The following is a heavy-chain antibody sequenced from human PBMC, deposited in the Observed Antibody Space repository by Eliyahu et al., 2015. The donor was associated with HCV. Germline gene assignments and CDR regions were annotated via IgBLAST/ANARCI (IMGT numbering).Heavy chain of an antibody. D-gene: IGHD4-17*01. V-gene: IGHV3-15*01. CDR2: IKSKTDGGTT. CDR3: TTALSSNDYGDYGGY. CDR1: GFTFSNAW. Sequence: EVQLVESGGGLVKPGGSLRLSCAASGFTFSNAWMSWVRQAPGKGLEWVGRIKSKTDGGTTDYAAPVKGRFTISRDDSKNTLYLQMNSLKTEDTAVYYCTTALSSNDYGDYGGYWGQGTLVTVSS. J-gene: IGHJ4*02.